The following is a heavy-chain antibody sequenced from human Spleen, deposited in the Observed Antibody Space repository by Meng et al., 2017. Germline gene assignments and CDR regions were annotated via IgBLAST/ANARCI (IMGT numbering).Heavy chain of an antibody. V-gene: IGHV3-30*07. D-gene: IGHD2/OR15-2a*01. CDR3: AIRALSTTYWAFDI. CDR2: IGSDGGHT. CDR1: GFIFRSYL. Sequence: GGSLRLSCEASGFIFRSYLMHWVRQAPGKGLEWVALIGSDGGHTYYADSVKGRFTISRDSSKNTLYLQLNSLRAEDTAVYYCAIRALSTTYWAFDIWGQGTMVTVSS. J-gene: IGHJ3*02.